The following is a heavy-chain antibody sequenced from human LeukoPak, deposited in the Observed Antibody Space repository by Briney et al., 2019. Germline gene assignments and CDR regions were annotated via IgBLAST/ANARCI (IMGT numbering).Heavy chain of an antibody. Sequence: SETLSLTCTVSGGSISSYYWSWIRQPPGKGLEWIGEINHSGSTNYNPSLKSRVTISVDTSKNQFSLKLSSVTAADTAVYYCASSPAAAGTWYYYMDVWGKGTTVTVSS. CDR2: INHSGST. D-gene: IGHD6-13*01. CDR3: ASSPAAAGTWYYYMDV. CDR1: GGSISSYY. V-gene: IGHV4-34*01. J-gene: IGHJ6*03.